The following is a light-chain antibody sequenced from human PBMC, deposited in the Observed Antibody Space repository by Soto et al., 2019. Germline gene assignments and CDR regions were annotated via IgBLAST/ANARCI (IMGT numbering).Light chain of an antibody. CDR1: SGHSSYA. CDR3: QTWGTGIQV. J-gene: IGLJ2*01. Sequence: QLVLTQSPSASASLGDSVKLTCTLSSGHSSYAIAWHQQQPEKGPRYLMKLNSDGSHSKGDGIPDRFSGSSSGAERYLTISSLQSEDEADYYCQTWGTGIQVFGGGTQLTV. V-gene: IGLV4-69*01. CDR2: LNSDGSH.